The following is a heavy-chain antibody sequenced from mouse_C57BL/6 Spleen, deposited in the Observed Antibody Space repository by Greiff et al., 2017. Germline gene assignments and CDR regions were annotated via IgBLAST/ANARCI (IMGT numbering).Heavy chain of an antibody. CDR1: GFSLTSYG. Sequence: QVQLKQSGPGLVQPSQNLSITCTVSGFSLTSYGVHWVRQSPGKGLEWLGVIWSGGSTDYNAAFISRLSISKDNSKSQVFFKMNSLQADDTAIYYCARGGDGAYWGQGTLVTVSA. D-gene: IGHD3-3*01. CDR3: ARGGDGAY. V-gene: IGHV2-2*01. J-gene: IGHJ3*01. CDR2: IWSGGST.